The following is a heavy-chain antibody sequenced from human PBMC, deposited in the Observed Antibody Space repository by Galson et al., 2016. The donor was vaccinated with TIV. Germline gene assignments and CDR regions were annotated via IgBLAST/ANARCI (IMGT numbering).Heavy chain of an antibody. CDR2: IIPGFGTV. CDR1: GGTFSSFA. CDR3: ARTSYTPKGY. Sequence: SVKVSCKASGGTFSSFALNWVRQAPGQGLEWIGEIIPGFGTVRYAQKFQARVTITADESATTSVMELSSLTSDDTAVYYCARTSYTPKGYWGQGTLVTVSS. D-gene: IGHD2-2*02. V-gene: IGHV1-69*13. J-gene: IGHJ4*01.